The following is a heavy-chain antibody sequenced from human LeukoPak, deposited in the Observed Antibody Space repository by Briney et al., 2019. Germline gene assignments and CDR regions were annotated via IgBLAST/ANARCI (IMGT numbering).Heavy chain of an antibody. Sequence: SGTLSLTCAVSGGSISINNGWSWVGQPPGKGLEWIGEIYDSGSTNYNPSLKSRVTISVDKSKNQFSLRLSSVTAADTAVYYCARSGNSWYFDLWGRGTLVTVSS. CDR1: GGSISINNG. D-gene: IGHD4-23*01. V-gene: IGHV4-4*02. CDR2: IYDSGST. J-gene: IGHJ2*01. CDR3: ARSGNSWYFDL.